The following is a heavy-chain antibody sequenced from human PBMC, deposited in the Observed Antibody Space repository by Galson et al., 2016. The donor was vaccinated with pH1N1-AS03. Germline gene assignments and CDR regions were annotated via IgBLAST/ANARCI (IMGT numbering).Heavy chain of an antibody. CDR3: ARDGDTPLVPIDY. D-gene: IGHD5-18*01. V-gene: IGHV3-74*01. Sequence: SLRLSCAVSGFSLRSYWMNWVRQAPGKGPVWISRINNDGSSTWYADSVKGRFTISRDNAKNTLYLQMDSLRVEATAVYYCARDGDTPLVPIDYWGQGTRVTVSS. CDR2: INNDGSST. J-gene: IGHJ4*02. CDR1: GFSLRSYW.